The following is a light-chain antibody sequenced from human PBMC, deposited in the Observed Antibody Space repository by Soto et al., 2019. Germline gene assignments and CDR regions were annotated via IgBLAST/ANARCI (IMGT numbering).Light chain of an antibody. Sequence: DIQMTQSPSSMSASVGDRVTITCRASQSISAYLNWYQQKPGKAPKLLIYAASSLQSGVPSRFSGSGSGTDFTLTTSRLQPEDFANYYCQESYSTPSVTFGPGTKVDIK. CDR1: QSISAY. J-gene: IGKJ3*01. CDR2: AAS. CDR3: QESYSTPSVT. V-gene: IGKV1-39*01.